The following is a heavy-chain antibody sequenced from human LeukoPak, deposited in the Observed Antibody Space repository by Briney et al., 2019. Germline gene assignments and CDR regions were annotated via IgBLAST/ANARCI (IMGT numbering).Heavy chain of an antibody. Sequence: KASETLSLTCTVSGGSISSSTYYWGWIRQPPGKGLEWIGSIYYSGSTYYNPPLKSRVTISGDTSKNRFSLNLSSVTAADTAIYYCARAKSSSGHLDYWGQGTLVTVSS. V-gene: IGHV4-39*07. CDR2: IYYSGST. CDR3: ARAKSSSGHLDY. J-gene: IGHJ4*02. D-gene: IGHD3-22*01. CDR1: GGSISSSTYY.